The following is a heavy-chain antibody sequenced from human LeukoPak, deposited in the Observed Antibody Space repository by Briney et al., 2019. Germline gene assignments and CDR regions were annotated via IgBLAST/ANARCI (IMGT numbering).Heavy chain of an antibody. CDR1: GFTFSSYA. CDR3: AKSDDSSGYYYGIVY. J-gene: IGHJ4*02. D-gene: IGHD3-22*01. Sequence: GGSLRLSCAASGFTFSSYAMSWVRQAPGKGLEWVSGISGSGSSTYYTDPVKGRFTISRDNSKNTLYLQMNSLRAEDTAVYYCAKSDDSSGYYYGIVYWGQGTLVTVSS. CDR2: ISGSGSST. V-gene: IGHV3-23*01.